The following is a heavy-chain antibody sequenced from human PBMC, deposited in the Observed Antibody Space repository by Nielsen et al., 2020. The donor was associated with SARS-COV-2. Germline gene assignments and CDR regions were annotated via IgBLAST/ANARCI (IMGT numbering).Heavy chain of an antibody. J-gene: IGHJ4*02. V-gene: IGHV3-9*01. Sequence: GGSLRLSCAASGFTFDDYAMHWVRQPPGKGLEWVSGISWNSGYIVSADSVKGRFTISRDNAKNSLYLQMNSLRAEDTVLYFCAKSPSGLVGATSDYWGQGTLVTVSS. CDR1: GFTFDDYA. CDR3: AKSPSGLVGATSDY. D-gene: IGHD1-26*01. CDR2: ISWNSGYI.